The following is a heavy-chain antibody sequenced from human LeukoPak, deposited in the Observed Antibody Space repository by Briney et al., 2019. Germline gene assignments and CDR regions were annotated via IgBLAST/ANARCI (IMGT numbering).Heavy chain of an antibody. J-gene: IGHJ6*02. D-gene: IGHD3-22*01. Sequence: SVKVSCKASGYTFTSHGITWLRQAPGQGLEWMGGIIPIFGTANYAQKFQGRVTITADESTSTAYMELSSLRSEDTAVYYCATPAPYYYDSSGSPYYYYGMDVWGQGTTVTVSS. CDR2: IIPIFGTA. CDR3: ATPAPYYYDSSGSPYYYYGMDV. CDR1: GYTFTSHG. V-gene: IGHV1-69*13.